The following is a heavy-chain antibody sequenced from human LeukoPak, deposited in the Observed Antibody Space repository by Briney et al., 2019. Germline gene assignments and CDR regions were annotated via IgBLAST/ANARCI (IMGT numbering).Heavy chain of an antibody. J-gene: IGHJ4*02. D-gene: IGHD2-2*01. CDR3: ARGVGVVVPAASDY. Sequence: GASVKVSCKASGYTLTSYGISWVRQAPGQGLEWMGWISSYNGNRNYAQKFQGRVTMTTDTSTSTAYMELRSLRSDDTAVYYCARGVGVVVPAASDYWGQGTLVTVSS. CDR2: ISSYNGNR. CDR1: GYTLTSYG. V-gene: IGHV1-18*01.